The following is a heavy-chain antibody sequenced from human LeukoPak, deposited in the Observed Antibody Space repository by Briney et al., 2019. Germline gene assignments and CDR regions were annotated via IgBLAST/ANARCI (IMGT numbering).Heavy chain of an antibody. CDR2: IYPSGST. Sequence: SETLSLTCVVSGGSISGFYWSWIRQPAGKGLEWIGRIYPSGSTKYNTSLKSRVTMSTDTSTNQFSLKLRSVPAADTAGYFCAGEYGDLDYWGQGTLVTVSS. V-gene: IGHV4-4*07. CDR3: AGEYGDLDY. CDR1: GGSISGFY. J-gene: IGHJ4*02. D-gene: IGHD4-17*01.